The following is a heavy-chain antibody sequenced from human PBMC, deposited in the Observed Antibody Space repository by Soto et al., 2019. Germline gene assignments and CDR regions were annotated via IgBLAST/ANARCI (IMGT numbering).Heavy chain of an antibody. V-gene: IGHV3-15*01. J-gene: IGHJ3*02. CDR1: GFTFSSYA. Sequence: GSLRLSCAASGFTFSSYAMSWVRQVPGKGLEWVGRIKSKTDGGTTDYAAPVKGRFTISRDDSKNTLYLQMNSLKTEDTAVYYCTTDVGAVNEAFDIWGQGTMVTVSS. CDR2: IKSKTDGGTT. CDR3: TTDVGAVNEAFDI. D-gene: IGHD3-3*01.